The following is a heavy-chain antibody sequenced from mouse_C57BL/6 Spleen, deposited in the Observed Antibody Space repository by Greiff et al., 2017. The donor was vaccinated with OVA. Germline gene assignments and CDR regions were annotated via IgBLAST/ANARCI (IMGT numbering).Heavy chain of an antibody. D-gene: IGHD2-1*01. CDR2: INPNNGGT. CDR1: GYTFTDYY. Sequence: VQLQQSGPELVKPGASVKISCKASGYTFTDYYMNWVKQSHGKSLEWIGDINPNNGGTSYNQKFKGKATLTVDKSSSTAYMELRSLTSEDSAVYYCARREDGNSPFDYWGQGTTLTVSS. CDR3: ARREDGNSPFDY. V-gene: IGHV1-26*01. J-gene: IGHJ2*01.